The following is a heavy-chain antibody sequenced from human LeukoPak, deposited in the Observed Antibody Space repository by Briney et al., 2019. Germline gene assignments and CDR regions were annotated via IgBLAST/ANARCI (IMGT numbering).Heavy chain of an antibody. Sequence: GRSLRLSCAASGFIFSRYGMHWVRQAPGKGLEWVALISYDESNKYYADSVRGRFTISRDNSKSTLFLQMNSLRAEDTAVYYCATEGSVNYYYDISGYYNHWGQGTLVTVSS. V-gene: IGHV3-30*03. D-gene: IGHD3-22*01. CDR1: GFIFSRYG. CDR2: ISYDESNK. CDR3: ATEGSVNYYYDISGYYNH. J-gene: IGHJ4*02.